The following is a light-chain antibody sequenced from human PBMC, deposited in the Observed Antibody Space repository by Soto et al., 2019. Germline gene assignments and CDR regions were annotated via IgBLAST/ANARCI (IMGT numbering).Light chain of an antibody. CDR2: GVS. CDR3: QHYQNSVLT. CDR1: QSVSSTS. Sequence: QSPSTQTLSPGERATLSCRASQSVSSTSLEWYQQKPGQAPRLLMYGVSSRATGIPDRFSGSGSGTDFTLTINRLEFEDFAVYLCQHYQNSVLTFGQGTKVDIK. J-gene: IGKJ1*01. V-gene: IGKV3-20*01.